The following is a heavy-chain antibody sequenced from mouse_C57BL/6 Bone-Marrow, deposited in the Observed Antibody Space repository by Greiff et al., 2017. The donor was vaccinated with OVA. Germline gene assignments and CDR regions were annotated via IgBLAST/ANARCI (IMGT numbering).Heavy chain of an antibody. V-gene: IGHV10-1*01. J-gene: IGHJ3*01. Sequence: EVKVVESGGGLVQPKGSLKLSCAASGFSFNTYAMNWVRQAPGKGLECVARIRSKSNNYATYYADSVKDRFTISRDDSESMLYLQMNNLKTEDTAMDYCVRLRGCTMVTRDAYWGQGTLVTVSA. D-gene: IGHD2-2*01. CDR2: IRSKSNNYAT. CDR3: VRLRGCTMVTRDAY. CDR1: GFSFNTYA.